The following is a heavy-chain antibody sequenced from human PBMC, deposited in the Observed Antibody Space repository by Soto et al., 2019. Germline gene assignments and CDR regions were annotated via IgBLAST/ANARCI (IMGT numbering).Heavy chain of an antibody. D-gene: IGHD4-17*01. V-gene: IGHV3-48*01. Sequence: GGSLRLSCAASGFTFSSYSMNWVRQAPGKGLEWVSYISSSSSTIYYADSVKGRFTISRDNAKNSLYLQMNSLRAEDTAVYYCARDGVTTGGWYFDLWGRGTLVTVSS. CDR3: ARDGVTTGGWYFDL. CDR1: GFTFSSYS. J-gene: IGHJ2*01. CDR2: ISSSSSTI.